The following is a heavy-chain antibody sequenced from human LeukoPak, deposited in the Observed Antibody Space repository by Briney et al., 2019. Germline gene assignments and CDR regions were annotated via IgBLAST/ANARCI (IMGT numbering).Heavy chain of an antibody. CDR1: GYTFTGFY. Sequence: ASVKVSCKASGYTFTGFYMHWVRRAPGQGLEWMGWINPNSGGTNYAQNFQGRVTMTRDTSISTAYMELSRLRSDDTAVYYCATARDILTTISVGGFDYWGQGTLVTVSS. J-gene: IGHJ4*02. V-gene: IGHV1-2*02. D-gene: IGHD5-12*01. CDR2: INPNSGGT. CDR3: ATARDILTTISVGGFDY.